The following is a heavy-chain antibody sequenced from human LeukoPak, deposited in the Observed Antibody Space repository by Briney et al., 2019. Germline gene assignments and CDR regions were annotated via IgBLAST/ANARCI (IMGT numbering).Heavy chain of an antibody. Sequence: GASVKVSCKVSGYTPTELSMHWVRQAPGKGLEWMGGFDPEDGETIYAQKFQGRVTMTEDTSTDTAYMELSSLRSEDTAVYYCATDWSTNGVCSEWGQGTLVTVSS. CDR1: GYTPTELS. D-gene: IGHD2-8*01. J-gene: IGHJ4*02. CDR2: FDPEDGET. V-gene: IGHV1-24*01. CDR3: ATDWSTNGVCSE.